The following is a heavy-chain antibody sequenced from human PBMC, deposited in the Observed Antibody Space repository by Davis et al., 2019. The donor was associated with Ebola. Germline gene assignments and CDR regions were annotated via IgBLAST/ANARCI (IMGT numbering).Heavy chain of an antibody. CDR1: GFTFSSYY. Sequence: GESLKISCAASGFTFSSYYMSWVRQAPGKGLEWVASIKRGDGSDIYYADSVKGRFSISRDNAKNSLYLQMNSLRVEDTAVYYCAGQARVDVWGQGTTVTVSS. J-gene: IGHJ6*02. CDR3: AGQARVDV. CDR2: IKRGDGSDI. V-gene: IGHV3-7*01.